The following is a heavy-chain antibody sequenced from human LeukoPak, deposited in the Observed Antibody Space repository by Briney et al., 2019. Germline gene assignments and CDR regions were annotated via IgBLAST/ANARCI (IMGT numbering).Heavy chain of an antibody. CDR2: IYYSGST. CDR1: GGSISSYY. V-gene: IGHV4-59*01. CDR3: ARGNYFGSGSYDY. D-gene: IGHD3-10*01. Sequence: SETLSLTCTVSGGSISSYYWSWIRQPPGQGLEWIGYIYYSGSTNYNPSLKSRVTISLDTSKSQFSLRLSSVTAADTAVYYCARGNYFGSGSYDYWGQGTLVTVSS. J-gene: IGHJ4*02.